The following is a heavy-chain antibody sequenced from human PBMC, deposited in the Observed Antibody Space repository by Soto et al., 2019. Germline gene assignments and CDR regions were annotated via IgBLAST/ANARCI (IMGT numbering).Heavy chain of an antibody. CDR1: GYTFTSYY. J-gene: IGHJ6*02. CDR2: INPSGGST. D-gene: IGHD6-6*01. V-gene: IGHV1-46*01. Sequence: ASVKVSCKASGYTFTSYYMHWVRQAPGQGLEWMGIINPSGGSTSYAQMFQGRVTMTRDTSTSTVYMELSSLRSEDTAVYYCARWGSSGSDYYYYGMDVWGQGTTVTVSS. CDR3: ARWGSSGSDYYYYGMDV.